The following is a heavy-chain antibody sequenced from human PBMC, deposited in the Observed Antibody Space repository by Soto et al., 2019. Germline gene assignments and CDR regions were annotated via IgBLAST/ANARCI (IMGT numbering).Heavy chain of an antibody. V-gene: IGHV3-30-3*01. CDR1: GFTFSSYA. J-gene: IGHJ6*02. Sequence: GSLRLSCAASGFTFSSYAMHWIRQAPGKGLEGVALISYDGSDKDYADSVKGRFTISRDNSKSTLYLQMNSLRAEDTALYYCAKGRSYYYYYGVDVWGQGTTVTVSS. CDR2: ISYDGSDK. CDR3: AKGRSYYYYYGVDV.